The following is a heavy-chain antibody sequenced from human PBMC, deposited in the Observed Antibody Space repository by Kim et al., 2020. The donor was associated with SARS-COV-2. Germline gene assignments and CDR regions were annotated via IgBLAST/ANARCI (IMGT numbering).Heavy chain of an antibody. CDR3: ARERGWVFTPSYGMDV. V-gene: IGHV4-34*01. CDR1: GGSFSGYY. CDR2: INHSGST. J-gene: IGHJ6*02. Sequence: SETLSLTCAVYGGSFSGYYWSWIRQPPGKGLEWIGEINHSGSTNYNPSLKSRVTISVDTSKNQFSLKLSSVTAADTAVYYCARERGWVFTPSYGMDVWGQGTTVTVSS. D-gene: IGHD6-19*01.